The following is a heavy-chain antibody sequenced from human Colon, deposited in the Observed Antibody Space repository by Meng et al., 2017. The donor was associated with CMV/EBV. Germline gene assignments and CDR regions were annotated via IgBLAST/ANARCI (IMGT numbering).Heavy chain of an antibody. CDR1: GGSISTSSYY. CDR3: ASGYCSSASCYTGDDWFDP. J-gene: IGHJ5*02. Sequence: SETLSLTCTVSGGSISTSSYYWAWIGQRPGKGLEGIGNSYYSGMTYDNPSLTSRVAISKDTSTNQFALKLRSVTAADTAVYSCASGYCSSASCYTGDDWFDPWGQGTLVTVSS. CDR2: SYYSGMT. V-gene: IGHV4-39*06. D-gene: IGHD2-2*02.